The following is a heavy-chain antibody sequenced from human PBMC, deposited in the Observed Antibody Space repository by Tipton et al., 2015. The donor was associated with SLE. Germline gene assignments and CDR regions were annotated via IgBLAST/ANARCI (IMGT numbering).Heavy chain of an antibody. D-gene: IGHD6-6*01. CDR3: TRGSGGLQLVGAFDI. CDR2: IYTSGST. J-gene: IGHJ3*02. Sequence: TLSLTCTVSGGSISSYYWSWIRQPAGKGLEWIGRIYTSGSTNYNPSLKSRVTMPVDTSKNQFSLKLSSVTAADTAVYYCTRGSGGLQLVGAFDIWGQGTMVTVSS. V-gene: IGHV4-4*07. CDR1: GGSISSYY.